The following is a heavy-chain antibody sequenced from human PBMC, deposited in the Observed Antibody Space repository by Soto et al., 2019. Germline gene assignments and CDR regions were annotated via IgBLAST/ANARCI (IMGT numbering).Heavy chain of an antibody. Sequence: QVRLMQSGAEVKKPGSSVKVSCKASGGTFSTSAISWVRQAPGEGLEWVGGIMPIFATPDYAQKFQGRVTISADESTATAYLELPSRTTDDTAVYYGARDKDRQQLGGNYYYILDVWGQGTAITVSS. V-gene: IGHV1-69*12. CDR2: IMPIFATP. D-gene: IGHD3-3*02. CDR1: GGTFSTSA. J-gene: IGHJ6*02. CDR3: ARDKDRQQLGGNYYYILDV.